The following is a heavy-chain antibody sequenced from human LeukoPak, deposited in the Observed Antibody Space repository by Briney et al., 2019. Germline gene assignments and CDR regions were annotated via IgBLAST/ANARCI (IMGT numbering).Heavy chain of an antibody. D-gene: IGHD6-25*01. CDR3: AKGGVDY. J-gene: IGHJ4*02. V-gene: IGHV3-23*01. CDR1: GFNFGSYS. CDR2: ISADSATT. Sequence: PGGSLRLSCAASGFNFGSYSMTWVRQAPGKGLEWVSVISADSATTFYADSVKGRFTISRDNAKNTLYLQMNSLRAEDTAVYYCAKGGVDYWGQGTLVTVSS.